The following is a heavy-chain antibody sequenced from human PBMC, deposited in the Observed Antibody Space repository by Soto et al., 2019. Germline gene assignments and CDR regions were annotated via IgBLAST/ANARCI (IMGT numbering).Heavy chain of an antibody. CDR2: IYSAGNT. CDR3: ARDFVVGGPTINYYYGMDV. V-gene: IGHV3-66*01. Sequence: LRLSCAASGFTVSSNYMSGVRQAPGKGLEWISIIYSAGNTYYADSVKGRFTISRDNSKNTLYLQMNSLGAEDTAVYYCARDFVVGGPTINYYYGMDVWGQGTTVTVSS. J-gene: IGHJ6*02. D-gene: IGHD1-26*01. CDR1: GFTVSSNY.